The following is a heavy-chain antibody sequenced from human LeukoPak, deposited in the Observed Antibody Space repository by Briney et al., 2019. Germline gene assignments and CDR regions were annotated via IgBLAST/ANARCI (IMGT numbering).Heavy chain of an antibody. J-gene: IGHJ4*02. CDR1: GYSISSGCY. CDR2: IYHSGST. V-gene: IGHV4-38-2*02. D-gene: IGHD6-13*01. Sequence: SSETLSLTCTVSGYSISSGCYWGWIRQPPGKGLEWIGSIYHSGSTYYNPSLKSRVTLSVVTSKNQFSLKLSSVTAADTAVYYCARCIAAAGPDYWGQGTLVTVSS. CDR3: ARCIAAAGPDY.